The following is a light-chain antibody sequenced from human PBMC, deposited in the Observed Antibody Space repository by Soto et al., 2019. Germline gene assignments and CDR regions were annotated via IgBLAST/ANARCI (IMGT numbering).Light chain of an antibody. V-gene: IGKV1-5*03. J-gene: IGKJ1*01. CDR1: QSISSW. CDR3: QQYNSYPCT. CDR2: KAS. Sequence: DIQMTQSPSTLSASVGDRVTITFRASQSISSWLAWYQQKPWKAPKVLIYKASSLESGVPSRFSGSGSGTDFTLTISSLQPAEFATYGGQQYNSYPCTFGQGTKVEGK.